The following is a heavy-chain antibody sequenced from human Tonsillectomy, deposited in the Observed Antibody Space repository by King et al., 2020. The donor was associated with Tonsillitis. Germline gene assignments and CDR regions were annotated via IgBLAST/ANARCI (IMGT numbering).Heavy chain of an antibody. CDR3: AREYYGSGWGYYFDY. V-gene: IGHV3-74*01. CDR2: INGDGSST. CDR1: GFPFSSYW. J-gene: IGHJ4*02. D-gene: IGHD3-10*01. Sequence: VQLVESGGGLVQPGGSLRLSCAASGFPFSSYWMHWVRQAPGKGLVWVSCINGDGSSTNYADSVKGRFTISRDNAKNTLYLQMNSLRAADTAVYYCAREYYGSGWGYYFDYWGQGTLVTVSS.